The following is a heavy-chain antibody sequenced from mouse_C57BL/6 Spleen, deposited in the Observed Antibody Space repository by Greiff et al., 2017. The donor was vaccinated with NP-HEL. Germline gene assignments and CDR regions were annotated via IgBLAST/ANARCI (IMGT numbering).Heavy chain of an antibody. CDR1: GYTFTSYW. J-gene: IGHJ2*01. CDR3: ARRANWDEEGYFDY. V-gene: IGHV1-55*01. D-gene: IGHD4-1*01. Sequence: QVQLQQPGAELVKPGASVKMSCKASGYTFTSYWITWVKQRPGQGLEWIGDIYPGSGSTNYNEKFKSKATLTVDTSSSTAYMQLSSLTSEDSAVYYCARRANWDEEGYFDYWGQGTTLTVSS. CDR2: IYPGSGST.